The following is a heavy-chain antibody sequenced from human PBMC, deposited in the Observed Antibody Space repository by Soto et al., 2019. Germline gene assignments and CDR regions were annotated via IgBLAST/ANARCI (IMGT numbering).Heavy chain of an antibody. CDR1: GGTFSSYA. D-gene: IGHD3-3*01. J-gene: IGHJ4*02. CDR2: IILILGTA. Sequence: SVKVSCKASGGTFSSYAISWVRQAPGQGLEWMGGIILILGTANYAQKFQGRVTITADESTSTAYMELSSLRSEDTAVYYCARDVGNQYYDFWSGYYTGSYFDYWGQGTLVTVSS. CDR3: ARDVGNQYYDFWSGYYTGSYFDY. V-gene: IGHV1-69*13.